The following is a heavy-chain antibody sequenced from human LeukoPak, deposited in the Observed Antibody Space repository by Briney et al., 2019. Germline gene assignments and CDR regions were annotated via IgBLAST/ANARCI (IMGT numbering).Heavy chain of an antibody. Sequence: PGGSLRLSCAASGFSFSSYEMNWVRQAPGKGLEWVSYVSSSGGTIYYADSVKGRFTISRDNGKNSPYLQMNSLRAEDTAVYYCARGMTGSYFGHFDYWGQGTLVTVSS. J-gene: IGHJ4*02. V-gene: IGHV3-48*03. D-gene: IGHD1-26*01. CDR2: VSSSGGTI. CDR3: ARGMTGSYFGHFDY. CDR1: GFSFSSYE.